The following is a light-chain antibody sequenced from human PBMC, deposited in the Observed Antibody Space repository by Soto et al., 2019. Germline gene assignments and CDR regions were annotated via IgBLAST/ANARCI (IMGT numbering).Light chain of an antibody. J-gene: IGLJ1*01. Sequence: SVLTQPASVSGSPGQSITISCNGTSSDVGGYNYVSWYQHHPGKAPKLLIYDVSNRPSGISNRFSGSKSDNTASLTISGLQPEDEADYYCSSYTTSNTRQIVFGTGTKVTVL. CDR3: SSYTTSNTRQIV. CDR2: DVS. CDR1: SSDVGGYNY. V-gene: IGLV2-14*03.